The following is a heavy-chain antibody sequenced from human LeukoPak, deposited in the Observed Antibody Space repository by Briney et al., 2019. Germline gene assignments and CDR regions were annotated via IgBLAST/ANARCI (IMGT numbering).Heavy chain of an antibody. Sequence: GGSLRLSYAASGFTFSSYEMNWVRQAPGKGLEWVSYINSSGSTIYYADSVKGRFTISRDNAKNSLYLLMNSLRAEDTAVYYCARTMTTEGFDPWGQGTLVTVSS. D-gene: IGHD4-17*01. J-gene: IGHJ5*02. CDR2: INSSGSTI. V-gene: IGHV3-48*03. CDR1: GFTFSSYE. CDR3: ARTMTTEGFDP.